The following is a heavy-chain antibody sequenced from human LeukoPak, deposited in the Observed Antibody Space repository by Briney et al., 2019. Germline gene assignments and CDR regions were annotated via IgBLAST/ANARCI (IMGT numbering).Heavy chain of an antibody. V-gene: IGHV4-39*01. Sequence: SETLSLTCTVSGGSISSVSYYWSWIRQPPGKGLEWIGTLYYGGSTYYNPSLKSRVTISVDMSKNQFSLMLSSVTAVDTAVYYCARADTATATGALDIWGQGTMVTVSS. D-gene: IGHD5-18*01. CDR2: LYYGGST. CDR1: GGSISSVSYY. J-gene: IGHJ3*02. CDR3: ARADTATATGALDI.